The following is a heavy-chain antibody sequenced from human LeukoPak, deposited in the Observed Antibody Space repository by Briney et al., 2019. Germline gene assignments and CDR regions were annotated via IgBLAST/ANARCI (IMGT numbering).Heavy chain of an antibody. CDR2: IYYSGST. CDR3: ARRTSPYYYDSSGLSDDAFDI. CDR1: GGSISSSSYY. D-gene: IGHD3-22*01. Sequence: SETLSLTCTVSGGSISSSSYYWGWIRQPPGKGLEWIGSIYYSGSTYYNPSLKSRVTISVDTSKKQFSLKLSSVTAADTAVYYCARRTSPYYYDSSGLSDDAFDIWGQGTMVTVSS. V-gene: IGHV4-39*01. J-gene: IGHJ3*02.